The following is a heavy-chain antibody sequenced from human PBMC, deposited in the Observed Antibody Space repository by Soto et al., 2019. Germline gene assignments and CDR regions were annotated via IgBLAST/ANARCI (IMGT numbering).Heavy chain of an antibody. CDR3: AKGSTAMTDFEY. J-gene: IGHJ4*02. CDR2: ISYDGSNK. Sequence: QVQLVESGGGVVQPGRSLRLSCAASGFTFSSYGMHWVRQAPGKGLEWVAVISYDGSNKYYADSVKGRFTISRDNSKNTLYLQMNSLRAVDTVVDYCAKGSTAMTDFEYWGQGTLVTVSS. V-gene: IGHV3-30*18. CDR1: GFTFSSYG. D-gene: IGHD5-18*01.